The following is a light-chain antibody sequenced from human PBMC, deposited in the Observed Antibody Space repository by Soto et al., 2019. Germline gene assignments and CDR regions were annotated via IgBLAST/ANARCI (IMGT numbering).Light chain of an antibody. J-gene: IGKJ2*01. CDR2: GAS. CDR1: QSISSY. V-gene: IGKV1-39*01. Sequence: DIPMTQSPSSLSASVGDRVTITCRASQSISSYLNWYQQKPAKAPNLLIYGASSLQSGVPSRFSGSGSGTDFTLTISSLQPEDFATYYCQQSYSTPPTFGQGTKLEIK. CDR3: QQSYSTPPT.